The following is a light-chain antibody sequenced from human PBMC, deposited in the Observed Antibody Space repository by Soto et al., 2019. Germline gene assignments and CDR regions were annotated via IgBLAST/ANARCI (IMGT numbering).Light chain of an antibody. CDR3: QQYNNWRGT. CDR1: QSVSSN. Sequence: EIVMTQSPATLSVSPGERATLSCRASQSVSSNLAWYQQKPGQAPRLLIYGASTRAPGIPGRFSGSGSGTEFTLTISSLQSVDFADYYCQQYNNWRGTFGQGTKVEIK. CDR2: GAS. V-gene: IGKV3-15*01. J-gene: IGKJ1*01.